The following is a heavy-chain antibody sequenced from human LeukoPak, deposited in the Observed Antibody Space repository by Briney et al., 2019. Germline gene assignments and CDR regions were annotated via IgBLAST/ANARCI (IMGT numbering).Heavy chain of an antibody. CDR1: GFTFSNYA. D-gene: IGHD2-8*01. V-gene: IGHV3-30*04. CDR3: ARDNNGDY. CDR2: ISYDGSDA. J-gene: IGHJ4*02. Sequence: GGSLRLSCAASGFTFSNYAMHWVRQAPGRGLQWVAVISYDGSDANCADSVKGRFTISRDNSKSTLYLQLNSLRVEDTAVYYCARDNNGDYWGQGTLVTVSS.